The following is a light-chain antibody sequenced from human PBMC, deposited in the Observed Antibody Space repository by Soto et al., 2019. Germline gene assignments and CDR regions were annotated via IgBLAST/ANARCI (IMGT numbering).Light chain of an antibody. CDR2: CAS. CDR1: QSVGSN. CDR3: QQYNNWPPHRT. J-gene: IGKJ1*01. Sequence: EIVMTQSPATLSVSPGERATLSCRASQSVGSNLAWYQQKPGQAPRRLIYCASTRDTGIPARFSGSGSGTEFTLTISSLQSEDFAIYFCQQYNNWPPHRTFGQGTKVEIK. V-gene: IGKV3-15*01.